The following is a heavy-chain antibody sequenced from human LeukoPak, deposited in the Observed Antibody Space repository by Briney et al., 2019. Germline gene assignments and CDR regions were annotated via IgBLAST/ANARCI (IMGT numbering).Heavy chain of an antibody. CDR1: GGSISSYY. J-gene: IGHJ5*02. CDR2: IYYSGSA. CDR3: GRDNTGPKRFDP. Sequence: SETLSLTCTVSGGSISSYYWSWIRQPPGKGLEWIGYIYYSGSANYSPSLKSRVTISVDTSKNQFSLKLSSVTAADTAVYYCGRDNTGPKRFDPRGPGTLGNVSS. D-gene: IGHD1-1*01. V-gene: IGHV4-59*01.